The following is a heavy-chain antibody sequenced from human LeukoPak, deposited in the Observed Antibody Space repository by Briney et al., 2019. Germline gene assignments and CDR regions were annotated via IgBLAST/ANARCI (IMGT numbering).Heavy chain of an antibody. CDR3: AKEASSSFDY. J-gene: IGHJ4*02. CDR2: ISNSGGSI. Sequence: GRSLRPSCAPSGSTFASNAISWARQAPGRWLEWDSGISNSGGSIYYADSVMRRFTISRDNAKNTLYLQMNSLRAEDTAVYYCAKEASSSFDYWGQGTLVTVSS. D-gene: IGHD6-6*01. V-gene: IGHV3-23*01. CDR1: GSTFASNA.